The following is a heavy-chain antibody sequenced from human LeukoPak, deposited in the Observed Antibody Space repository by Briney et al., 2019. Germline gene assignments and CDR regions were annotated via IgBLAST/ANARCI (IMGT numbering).Heavy chain of an antibody. Sequence: SVKVSCKASGGTFSSYAISWVRQAPGQGLEWMGRIIPILGIANYAQKFQGRVTITADKSTSTAYMELSSLRSEDTAVYYCARNSVVVPAAGFDYWGQGTLVTVSS. J-gene: IGHJ4*02. CDR1: GGTFSSYA. CDR2: IIPILGIA. D-gene: IGHD2-2*01. V-gene: IGHV1-69*04. CDR3: ARNSVVVPAAGFDY.